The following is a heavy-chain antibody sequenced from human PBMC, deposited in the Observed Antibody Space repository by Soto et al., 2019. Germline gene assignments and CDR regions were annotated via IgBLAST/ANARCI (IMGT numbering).Heavy chain of an antibody. CDR1: GGSIGSHDYH. V-gene: IGHV4-30-4*01. Sequence: LSETLSLTCTVSGGSIGSHDYHWRWIRQPPGKGLEWIGYIYYDVVTYFNPSLKSRLTMSLDMSKNQFSLSLTSVTASDAAVYYCARDSFNYYHGMDVWGQGTTVT. CDR3: ARDSFNYYHGMDV. J-gene: IGHJ6*02. CDR2: IYYDVVT.